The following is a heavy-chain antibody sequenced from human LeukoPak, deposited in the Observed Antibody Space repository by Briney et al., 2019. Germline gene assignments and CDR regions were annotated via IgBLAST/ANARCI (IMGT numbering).Heavy chain of an antibody. CDR2: IYYSGST. CDR1: GGSISSYY. J-gene: IGHJ4*02. CDR3: ARRDSSGYYDY. V-gene: IGHV4-59*01. D-gene: IGHD3-22*01. Sequence: SETLSLTCTVSGGSISSYYWSWIRQPPGKGLEWIGYIYYSGSTNYNPSLKSRVTISVDTSKNQFSLKLSSVTAADTAVYYCARRDSSGYYDYWGQGTLVTASS.